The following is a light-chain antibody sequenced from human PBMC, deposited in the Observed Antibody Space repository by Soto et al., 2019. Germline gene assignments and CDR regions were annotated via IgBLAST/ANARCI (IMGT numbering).Light chain of an antibody. CDR1: SSDVGGYNY. V-gene: IGLV2-14*01. Sequence: QSALTQPASVSGSPGQSITISCTGTSSDVGGYNYVSWYQQHAGKAPKLMIFEVSNRPSGVSNRFSGSKSGNTASPTISGLQAEDEGDYYCTSCTSSRTVVFGGGTKLTVL. CDR3: TSCTSSRTVV. CDR2: EVS. J-gene: IGLJ2*01.